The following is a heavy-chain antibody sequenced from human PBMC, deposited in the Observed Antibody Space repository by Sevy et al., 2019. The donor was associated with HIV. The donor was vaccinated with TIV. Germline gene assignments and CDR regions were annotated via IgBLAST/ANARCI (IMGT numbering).Heavy chain of an antibody. CDR1: GYTFTSYD. V-gene: IGHV1-8*01. J-gene: IGHJ6*02. CDR3: ARLHEMATPQSV. Sequence: ASVKVSCKASGYTFTSYDINWVRQATGQGLEWMGWMNPNSGNTGYAQKFQGRVTMTRNTSISTAYMELSSLRSEDTAVYYCARLHEMATPQSVWGQGTTVTVSS. D-gene: IGHD5-12*01. CDR2: MNPNSGNT.